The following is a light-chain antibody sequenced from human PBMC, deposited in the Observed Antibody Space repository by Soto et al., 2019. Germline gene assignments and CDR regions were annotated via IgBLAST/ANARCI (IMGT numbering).Light chain of an antibody. CDR1: QTVNSDY. CDR2: ATS. Sequence: IVLTQSPGTLSLSPGETAALSCRASQTVNSDYLAWFQQRPGQAPRLLIFATSRRATDIPDRFSGSGSGTDFTLTISRLEPEDFAVYYCQQYGSSPRTFGQGTKVDIK. CDR3: QQYGSSPRT. V-gene: IGKV3-20*01. J-gene: IGKJ1*01.